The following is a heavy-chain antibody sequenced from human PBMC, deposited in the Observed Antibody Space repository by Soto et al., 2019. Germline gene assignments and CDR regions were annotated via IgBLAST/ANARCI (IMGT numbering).Heavy chain of an antibody. J-gene: IGHJ4*02. CDR3: ARRKERSGPHYFDY. CDR1: GYTFTTYD. V-gene: IGHV1-8*01. CDR2: MNPYSVNT. Sequence: GASVKVSCKASGYTFTTYDISWVRQATGQGLEWMGWMNPYSVNTGYAQKFQGRVTVTRITSISTVYMELSGLRPDDTAVYYCARRKERSGPHYFDYWGQGSQGTVSS. D-gene: IGHD6-25*01.